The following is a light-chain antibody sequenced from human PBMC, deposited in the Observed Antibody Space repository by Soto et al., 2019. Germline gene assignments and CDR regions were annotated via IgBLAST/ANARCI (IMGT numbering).Light chain of an antibody. V-gene: IGLV1-47*01. CDR2: TNN. Sequence: QSVLTQPPSASGTPWQRAATSCSGSSSNIGSKYVYWYQQLPGTAPKLLMYTNNQRPSGVPDRFSGSTSGTSASLAISGLRSEDEADYYCAAWDAGVSGPAFGGGTKVTVL. J-gene: IGLJ2*01. CDR3: AAWDAGVSGPA. CDR1: SSNIGSKY.